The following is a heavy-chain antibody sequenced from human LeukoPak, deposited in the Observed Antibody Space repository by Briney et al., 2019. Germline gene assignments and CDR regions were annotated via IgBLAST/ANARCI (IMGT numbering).Heavy chain of an antibody. J-gene: IGHJ6*02. CDR2: ISSSSSYI. D-gene: IGHD2-15*01. CDR1: GFTFSSYS. V-gene: IGHV3-21*01. CDR3: ARDQPYCSGGSCYLGVYYYYGMDV. Sequence: GGSLRLSCAASGFTFSSYSMNWVRQAPGKGLEWVSSISSSSSYIYYADSVKGRFTISRDNAKNSLYLQMNSLRAEDTAVYYCARDQPYCSGGSCYLGVYYYYGMDVWGQGTTVTVSS.